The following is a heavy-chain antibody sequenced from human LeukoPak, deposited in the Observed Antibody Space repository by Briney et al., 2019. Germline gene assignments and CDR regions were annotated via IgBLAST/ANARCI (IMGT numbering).Heavy chain of an antibody. J-gene: IGHJ4*02. CDR3: AKDIRAHYYSNTDWGYYFDY. D-gene: IGHD4-11*01. CDR1: GGSISSYY. Sequence: SETLSLTCTVSGGSISSYYWSWIRQPPGKGLEWIGYIYYSGSTNYNPSLKSRVTISVDTSKNQFSLKLSSVTAADTAVYYCAKDIRAHYYSNTDWGYYFDYWGQGTLVTVSS. V-gene: IGHV4-59*01. CDR2: IYYSGST.